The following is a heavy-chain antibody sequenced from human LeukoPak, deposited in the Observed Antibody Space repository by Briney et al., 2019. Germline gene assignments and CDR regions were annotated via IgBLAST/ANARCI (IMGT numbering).Heavy chain of an antibody. CDR1: GGSFSGYY. D-gene: IGHD2-15*01. CDR3: ARDRSNTYYYYMDV. CDR2: INHSGST. V-gene: IGHV4-34*01. J-gene: IGHJ6*03. Sequence: SETLSLTCAVYGGSFSGYYWSWIRQPPGTGLEWIGEINHSGSTNYNPSLKSRVTISVDTSKNQFSLKLSSVTAADTAVYYCARDRSNTYYYYMDVWGKGTTVTVSS.